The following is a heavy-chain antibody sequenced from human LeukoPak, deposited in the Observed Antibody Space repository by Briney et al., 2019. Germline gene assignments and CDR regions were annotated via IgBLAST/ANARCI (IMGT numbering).Heavy chain of an antibody. V-gene: IGHV1-69*13. CDR2: IIPIFGTA. Sequence: GASVKVSCKASGGTFSSYAISWVRQAPGQGLEWMGGIIPIFGTANYAQKFQGRVTITADESTSTAYMELSSLRSEDTAVYYCAGPQTYCSSTSCFYYYYMDVWGEGTTVTVSS. CDR1: GGTFSSYA. J-gene: IGHJ6*03. CDR3: AGPQTYCSSTSCFYYYYMDV. D-gene: IGHD2-2*01.